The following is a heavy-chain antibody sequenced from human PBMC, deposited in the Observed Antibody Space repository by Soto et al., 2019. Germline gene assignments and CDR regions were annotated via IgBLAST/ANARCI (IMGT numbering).Heavy chain of an antibody. D-gene: IGHD3-22*01. CDR1: GFTFESHS. V-gene: IGHV3-21*01. CDR2: ISGNNYYI. J-gene: IGHJ4*02. Sequence: GGSLRLSCAASGFTFESHSINWVRQAPGKGLEWVASISGNNYYILYADSVKGRFTISRDNARNSAYLQMNSLRAEDTAVYYCARGHLQDSSGWLDHWGQGTLVTV. CDR3: ARGHLQDSSGWLDH.